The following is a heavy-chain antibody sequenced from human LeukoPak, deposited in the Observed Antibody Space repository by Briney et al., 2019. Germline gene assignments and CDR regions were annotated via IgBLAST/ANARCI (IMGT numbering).Heavy chain of an antibody. CDR2: INPDSGGT. J-gene: IGHJ4*02. CDR3: ARAYFGYVSGSNLDY. V-gene: IGHV1-2*02. CDR1: GYTFTAYF. Sequence: ASVKVSCKASGYTFTAYFMHWVRQAPGQGLEWMGWINPDSGGTNYAQKFQGRVTMTRDTSISTAYMELSGLRSDDTAVYYCARAYFGYVSGSNLDYWGQGTLVTVSS. D-gene: IGHD3-10*01.